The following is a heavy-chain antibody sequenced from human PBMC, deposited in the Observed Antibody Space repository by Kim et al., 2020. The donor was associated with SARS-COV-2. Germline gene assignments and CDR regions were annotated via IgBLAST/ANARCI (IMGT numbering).Heavy chain of an antibody. Sequence: GGSLRLSCTSSGFTFGDYAMSWFRQAPGKGLEWVGFIRSKSYGGTTEYAASVKGRFTISRDDSKSIAYLQMDSVKIEDADVFYCARGMTMLRGVLSRPYYFDSWGQETLVTVSS. CDR3: ARGMTMLRGVLSRPYYFDS. D-gene: IGHD3-10*01. V-gene: IGHV3-49*03. CDR2: IRSKSYGGTT. CDR1: GFTFGDYA. J-gene: IGHJ4*02.